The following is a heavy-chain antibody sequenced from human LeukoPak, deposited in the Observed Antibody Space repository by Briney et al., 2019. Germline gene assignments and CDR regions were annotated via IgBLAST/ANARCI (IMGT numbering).Heavy chain of an antibody. J-gene: IGHJ2*01. V-gene: IGHV4-59*01. D-gene: IGHD2-21*02. CDR1: GGSISSYY. Sequence: SSETLSLTCTVSGGSISSYYWSWIRQPPGKGLEWIGYIYYSGSTNYNPSLKSRVTISVDTSKNQFSLKLISVTAADTAVYYCARLYCGGDCWEYWDFDLWGRGTLVTVSS. CDR2: IYYSGST. CDR3: ARLYCGGDCWEYWDFDL.